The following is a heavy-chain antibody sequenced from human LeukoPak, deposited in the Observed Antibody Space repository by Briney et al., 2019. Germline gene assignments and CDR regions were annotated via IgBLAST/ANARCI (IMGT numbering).Heavy chain of an antibody. CDR1: GFSFSSYN. J-gene: IGHJ4*02. V-gene: IGHV3-48*01. D-gene: IGHD3-16*01. CDR2: ISISSSLA. Sequence: GGSLRLSCAASGFSFSSYNMNWLRQAPGKGLEWVSYISISSSLAYYADSVKGRFTISRDNGKNSLYLQMNNLRAEDTAVYYCAYWAGTADAFNGPLDYWVQGTRVTVSS. CDR3: AYWAGTADAFNGPLDY.